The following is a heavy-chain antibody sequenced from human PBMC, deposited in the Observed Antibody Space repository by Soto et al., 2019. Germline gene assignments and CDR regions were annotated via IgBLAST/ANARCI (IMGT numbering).Heavy chain of an antibody. D-gene: IGHD6-19*01. CDR2: IKQDGTET. J-gene: IGHJ4*02. Sequence: GGSLRLSCAASGFTISTYWMSWVRQAPGKGLEWVAHIKQDGTETYYVDSVKGRFTISRDNAKNLLYLQMNSLRAEDTAVFYCARAVATGAEYWGQGTLVTVSS. CDR1: GFTISTYW. V-gene: IGHV3-7*03. CDR3: ARAVATGAEY.